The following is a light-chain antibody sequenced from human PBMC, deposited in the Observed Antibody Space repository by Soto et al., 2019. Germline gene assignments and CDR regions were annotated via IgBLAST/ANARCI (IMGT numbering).Light chain of an antibody. J-gene: IGLJ2*01. CDR3: AAWDDSLNGHVV. V-gene: IGLV1-44*01. CDR2: SND. Sequence: QSVLTQPPSASGTPGQRVTISCSGRRSNIGSNTVTWYQQLPGTAPKLLIYSNDKRPSGVPDRFSGSKSGTSASLAISGLQSEDEADYYCAAWDDSLNGHVVFGGGTKLTV. CDR1: RSNIGSNT.